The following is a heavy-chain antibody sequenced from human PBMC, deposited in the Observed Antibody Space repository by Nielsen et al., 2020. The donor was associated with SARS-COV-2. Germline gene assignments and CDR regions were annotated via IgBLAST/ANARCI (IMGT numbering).Heavy chain of an antibody. J-gene: IGHJ4*02. CDR3: AIRGYSYGFIDYFDY. CDR2: ISSSGSTI. Sequence: GESLKISYAASGFTFSSYEMNWVRQAPGKGLEWVSYISSSGSTIYYADSVKGRFTISRDNAKNSLYLQMNSLRAEDTAVYYCAIRGYSYGFIDYFDYWGQGTLVPSPQ. CDR1: GFTFSSYE. D-gene: IGHD5-18*01. V-gene: IGHV3-48*03.